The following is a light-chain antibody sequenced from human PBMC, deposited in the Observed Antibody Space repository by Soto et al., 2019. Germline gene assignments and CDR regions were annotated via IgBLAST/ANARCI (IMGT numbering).Light chain of an antibody. J-gene: IGLJ3*02. CDR1: GGDIGAYNY. V-gene: IGLV2-14*03. CDR3: SSYTTSNTWV. CDR2: GVS. Sequence: QSALTQPASVSGSLGQSITLSCTGSGGDIGAYNYVSWYRHSPGEAPKVLIRGVSIRPSGVSIRFSASKSANTASLTISGLQAEDEALYYCSSYTTSNTWVFGGGTKLTVL.